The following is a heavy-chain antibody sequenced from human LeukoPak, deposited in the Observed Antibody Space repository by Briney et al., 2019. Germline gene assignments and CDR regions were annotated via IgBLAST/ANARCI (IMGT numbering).Heavy chain of an antibody. J-gene: IGHJ4*02. Sequence: GGSLRLSCAASGFTFSSYGMSWVRQAPGKGLEWVSAISGSGGSTYYADSVKGRFTISRDNSKNTLYLQMNSLRAEDTAVYYCAKSTGDYEYYFDYWGQGTLVTVSS. CDR1: GFTFSSYG. CDR2: ISGSGGST. CDR3: AKSTGDYEYYFDY. V-gene: IGHV3-23*01. D-gene: IGHD4-17*01.